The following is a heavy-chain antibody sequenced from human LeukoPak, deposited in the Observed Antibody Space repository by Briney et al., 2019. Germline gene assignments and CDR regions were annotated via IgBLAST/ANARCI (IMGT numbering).Heavy chain of an antibody. Sequence: PSETLSLTCTVSGGSISSYYWSWIRQPPGKGLEWIGYIYYSGSTNYNPSLKSRVTMSVDTSKNQFSLKLSSVTAADTAVYYCARPARRRWQLLADAFDIWGQGTMVTVSS. V-gene: IGHV4-59*12. D-gene: IGHD2-15*01. CDR1: GGSISSYY. J-gene: IGHJ3*02. CDR2: IYYSGST. CDR3: ARPARRRWQLLADAFDI.